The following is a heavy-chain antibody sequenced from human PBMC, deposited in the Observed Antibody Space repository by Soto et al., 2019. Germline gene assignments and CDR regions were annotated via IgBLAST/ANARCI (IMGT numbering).Heavy chain of an antibody. V-gene: IGHV3-72*01. D-gene: IGHD6-19*01. CDR1: GLIFSDYH. CDR3: AMLGGWSGGSSGMDV. Sequence: EVQLVESGGGLVQPGGSLRLSCAASGLIFSDYHMDWVRQAPGKGLEWVGRIRRNANSYTTEYAASVKGRFTISRDDSKNSLYLQMNRLKSEDTAVYYCAMLGGWSGGSSGMDVWGQGTTVTVSS. J-gene: IGHJ6*02. CDR2: IRRNANSYTT.